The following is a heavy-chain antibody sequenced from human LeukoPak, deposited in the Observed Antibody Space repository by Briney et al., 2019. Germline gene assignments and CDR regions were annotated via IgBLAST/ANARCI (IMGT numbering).Heavy chain of an antibody. J-gene: IGHJ6*02. CDR3: ARHSHCSSTSCYLVDYYYGMDV. CDR1: GYSFTSYW. Sequence: GESLKISCKGSGYSFTSYWIGWVRQMPGKGREWMGITYPGDSDTRYSPSFQGQVTISADKSISTAYLQWSSLKASDTAMYYCARHSHCSSTSCYLVDYYYGMDVWGQGTTVTVSS. CDR2: TYPGDSDT. D-gene: IGHD2-2*01. V-gene: IGHV5-51*01.